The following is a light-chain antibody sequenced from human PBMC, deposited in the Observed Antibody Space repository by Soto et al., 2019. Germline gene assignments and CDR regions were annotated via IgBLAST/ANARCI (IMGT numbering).Light chain of an antibody. J-gene: IGKJ1*01. Sequence: IVMTRSRATVSVSPGQRPTLSCTARQSVSSCYLAWYQQNPAPAPRLXIYGASSRATGIPDRFSGSGSGTDLTLTISRLEPEYFAVYYCQQYGSSPPWTFGQGTKVYIK. V-gene: IGKV3-20*01. CDR1: QSVSSCY. CDR3: QQYGSSPPWT. CDR2: GAS.